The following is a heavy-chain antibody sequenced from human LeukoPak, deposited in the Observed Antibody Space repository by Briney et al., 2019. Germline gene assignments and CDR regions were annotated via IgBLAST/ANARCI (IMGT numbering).Heavy chain of an antibody. CDR3: ARGSTRAIGFDI. CDR1: GDSICSGTYY. Sequence: SQTLSLTXSVSGDSICSGTYYWSWVRQPAGKGLEWIGRIYSSGSTNYNPSLKSRVALSVDTSKNQFSLKLSSVTAADTAVYYCARGSTRAIGFDIWGQGTTVTVS. J-gene: IGHJ3*02. CDR2: IYSSGST. V-gene: IGHV4-61*02.